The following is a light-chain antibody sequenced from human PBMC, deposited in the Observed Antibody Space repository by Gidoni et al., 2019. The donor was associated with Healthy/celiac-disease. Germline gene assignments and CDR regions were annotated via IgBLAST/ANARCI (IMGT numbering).Light chain of an antibody. CDR3: SSYTSSSTVV. CDR2: DVS. J-gene: IGLJ2*01. V-gene: IGLV2-14*03. Sequence: QSALTQPAAVSGSPGKSITISCTGTSSDVGGYNYVSWYQQHPGKAHKLMIYDVSNRPSGVSTRFSGSKSGNTASLTISGLQAESEADYYCSSYTSSSTVVFGGGTTLTVL. CDR1: SSDVGGYNY.